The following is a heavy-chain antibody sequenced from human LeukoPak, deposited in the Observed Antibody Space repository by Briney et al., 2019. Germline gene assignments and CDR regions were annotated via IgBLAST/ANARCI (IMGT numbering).Heavy chain of an antibody. D-gene: IGHD1-14*01. V-gene: IGHV3-30*04. CDR2: ISYDGINK. J-gene: IGHJ6*03. CDR3: ARDARTLGHDYYYYMDV. Sequence: GGSLRLSCAASGFTFSTYAMHWVRQAPGKGLEWVAVISYDGINKYYADSVRGRFTISRDNSKNTLYLQMNSLRPEDTAVYYCARDARTLGHDYYYYMDVWGKGTTVTISS. CDR1: GFTFSTYA.